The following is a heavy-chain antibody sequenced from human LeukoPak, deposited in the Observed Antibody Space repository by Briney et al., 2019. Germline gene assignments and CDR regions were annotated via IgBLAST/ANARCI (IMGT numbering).Heavy chain of an antibody. V-gene: IGHV4-39*01. CDR1: GGSISSSSYY. D-gene: IGHD2-15*01. CDR3: ARGRQDIVVVVAATFWFDP. J-gene: IGHJ5*02. CDR2: IYYSGST. Sequence: SETLSLTCTVSGGSISSSSYYWGWIRQPPGKGLEWIGSIYYSGSTYYNPSLKSRVTIFVDTSKNQFSLKLSSVTAADTAVYYCARGRQDIVVVVAATFWFDPWGQGTLVTVSS.